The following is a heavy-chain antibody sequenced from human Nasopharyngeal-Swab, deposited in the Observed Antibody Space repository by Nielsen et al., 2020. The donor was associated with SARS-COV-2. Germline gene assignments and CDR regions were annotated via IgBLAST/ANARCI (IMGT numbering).Heavy chain of an antibody. V-gene: IGHV1-69*06. D-gene: IGHD1-26*01. CDR2: IIPIFGTA. J-gene: IGHJ5*02. Sequence: WVRQAPGQGLEWMGGIIPIFGTANYAQKFQGRVTITADKSTSTAYMELSSLRSEDTAVDYCARDRIVGATSAFDPWGQGTLVTVSS. CDR3: ARDRIVGATSAFDP.